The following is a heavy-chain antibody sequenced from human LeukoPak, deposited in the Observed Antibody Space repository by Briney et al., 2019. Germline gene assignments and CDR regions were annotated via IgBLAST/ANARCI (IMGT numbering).Heavy chain of an antibody. CDR2: IYHSGST. V-gene: IGHV4-38-2*02. CDR1: GYSISSGYY. CDR3: ASTRDIVATIDAFDI. J-gene: IGHJ3*02. D-gene: IGHD5-12*01. Sequence: SETLSLTCTVSGYSISSGYYWGWIRPPPGKGLEWIGSIYHSGSTYYNPSLKSRVTISVDTSKNQFSLKLSSVTAADTAVYYCASTRDIVATIDAFDIWGQGTMVTVSS.